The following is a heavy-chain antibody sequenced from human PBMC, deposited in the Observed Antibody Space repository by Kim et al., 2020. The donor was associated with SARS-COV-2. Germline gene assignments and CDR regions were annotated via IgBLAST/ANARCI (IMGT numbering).Heavy chain of an antibody. CDR3: ARAVREGTMINGMDV. Sequence: GGSLRLSCAASGFTFSSYAMHWVRQAPGKGLEWVAVISYDGSNKYYADSVKGRFTISRDNSKNTLYLQMNSLRAEDTAVYYCARAVREGTMINGMDVWGQVTTVTVSS. V-gene: IGHV3-30*04. CDR2: ISYDGSNK. J-gene: IGHJ6*02. CDR1: GFTFSSYA. D-gene: IGHD3-16*01.